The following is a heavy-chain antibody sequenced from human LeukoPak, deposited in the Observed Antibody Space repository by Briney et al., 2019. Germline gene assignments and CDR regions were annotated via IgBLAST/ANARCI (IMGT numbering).Heavy chain of an antibody. J-gene: IGHJ4*02. V-gene: IGHV3-23*01. Sequence: GGSLRLSCAASGFTFSSYAMSWVRQAPGKGLGWVSAISGSGGSTYYADSVKGRFTISGDNSKNTLYLQMNSLRAEDTAVYYCAKVGSYSYGYTDYWGQGTLVTVSS. CDR2: ISGSGGST. D-gene: IGHD5-18*01. CDR3: AKVGSYSYGYTDY. CDR1: GFTFSSYA.